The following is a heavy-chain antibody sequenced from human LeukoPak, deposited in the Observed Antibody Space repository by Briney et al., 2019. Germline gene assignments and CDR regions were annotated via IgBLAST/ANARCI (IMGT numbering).Heavy chain of an antibody. CDR1: GFTVSSNY. CDR3: AKEVVTPNIDY. V-gene: IGHV3-53*01. D-gene: IGHD4-23*01. J-gene: IGHJ4*02. CDR2: IYSGSNT. Sequence: PGGSLRLSCAASGFTVSSNYMSWVRQAPGKGLEWVSIIYSGSNTYYADSVKGRFTISRDNSKNTLYLQMNSLRAEDTAVYYCAKEVVTPNIDYWGQGTLVTVSS.